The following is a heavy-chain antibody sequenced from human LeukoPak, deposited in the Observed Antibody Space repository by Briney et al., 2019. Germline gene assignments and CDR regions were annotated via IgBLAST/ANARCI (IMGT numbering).Heavy chain of an antibody. CDR1: GFTFSSYG. CDR3: TTYGSGRKFDY. V-gene: IGHV3-23*01. CDR2: ISGSGGST. D-gene: IGHD3-10*01. Sequence: GGSLRLSCAASGFTFSSYGMSWVRQAPGKGLEWVSAISGSGGSTDYAAPVKGRFTISRDDSTNTLYLQMNSLKSEDTAVYYCTTYGSGRKFDYWGQGILVTVSS. J-gene: IGHJ4*02.